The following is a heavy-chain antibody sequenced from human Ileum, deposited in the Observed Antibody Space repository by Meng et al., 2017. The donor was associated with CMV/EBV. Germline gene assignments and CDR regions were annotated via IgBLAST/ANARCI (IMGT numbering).Heavy chain of an antibody. CDR3: AREKSSCTSSTCYGVDS. J-gene: IGHJ4*02. Sequence: VRLPGSCPGLVMPSEPLAPTCTVSDGSISSDYSSWIRQSAGKGLEWIARIHTSGTTNYNPSLKSRVTLSLGTSKDQFSLKLTSVTAADTAVYYCAREKSSCTSSTCYGVDSWGQGTLVTVSS. CDR2: IHTSGTT. V-gene: IGHV4-4*07. D-gene: IGHD2-2*01. CDR1: DGSISSDY.